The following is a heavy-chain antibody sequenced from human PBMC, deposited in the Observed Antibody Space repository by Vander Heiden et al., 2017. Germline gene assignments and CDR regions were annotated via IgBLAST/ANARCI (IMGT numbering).Heavy chain of an antibody. CDR2: IYYSGGT. Sequence: QLQLQESGPGLVKPSETLSLTCTVSGGSISSSSYYWGWIRQPPGKGLEWIGSIYYSGGTYYNPSLKSRVTISVDTSKNQFSLKLSSVTAADTAVYYCARQRPAVYSSGNWFDPWGQGTLVTVSS. V-gene: IGHV4-39*01. D-gene: IGHD6-25*01. CDR3: ARQRPAVYSSGNWFDP. CDR1: GGSISSSSYY. J-gene: IGHJ5*02.